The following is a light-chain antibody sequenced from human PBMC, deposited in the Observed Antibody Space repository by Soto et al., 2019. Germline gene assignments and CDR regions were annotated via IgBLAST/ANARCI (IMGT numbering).Light chain of an antibody. CDR1: NSDVGGYNY. Sequence: QSVLTQPASVSGTPGQSITISCTGTNSDVGGYNYVSWYQQHPGKAPKLMIYEVTSRPSGVSHRFSGSKSGNTASLTISGLQAEDEADYYCSSYTSRSALVVFGGGTKLTVL. CDR3: SSYTSRSALVV. V-gene: IGLV2-14*01. CDR2: EVT. J-gene: IGLJ3*02.